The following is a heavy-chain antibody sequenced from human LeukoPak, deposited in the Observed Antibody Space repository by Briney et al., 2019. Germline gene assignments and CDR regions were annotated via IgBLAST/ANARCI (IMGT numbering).Heavy chain of an antibody. V-gene: IGHV4-59*01. J-gene: IGHJ6*02. CDR1: GGSISSYY. CDR2: IYYSGST. Sequence: PSETLSLACTVSGGSISSYYWSWIRQPPGKGLEWIGYIYYSGSTNYNPSLKSRVTISVDTSKNQFSLKLSSVTAADTAVYYCARGRGYSYYSYYGMDVWGQGTTVTVSS. CDR3: ARGRGYSYYSYYGMDV. D-gene: IGHD5-18*01.